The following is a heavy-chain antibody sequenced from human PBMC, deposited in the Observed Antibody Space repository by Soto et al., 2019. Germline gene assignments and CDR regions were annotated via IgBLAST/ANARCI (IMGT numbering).Heavy chain of an antibody. D-gene: IGHD3-10*01. V-gene: IGHV4-34*01. Sequence: SETLSLTCGVYRGSFRNYYWIWVRQPPGKGLEWIGEVNQSGEATYNPSPQSPITVSLDTSNNQFSMKMTSVTAAATPMYFCTREERFPGSWFDPWGQGTQVTVSS. J-gene: IGHJ5*02. CDR1: RGSFRNYY. CDR2: VNQSGEA. CDR3: TREERFPGSWFDP.